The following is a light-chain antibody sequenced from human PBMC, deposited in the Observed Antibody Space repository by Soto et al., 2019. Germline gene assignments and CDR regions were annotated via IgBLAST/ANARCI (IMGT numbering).Light chain of an antibody. CDR3: QQYNSWPLT. CDR1: QSVSSN. J-gene: IGKJ4*01. Sequence: DIVLTQSPGTLSLSPGERATLSCRASQSVSSNLAWYQQKPGQPPRLLIYDISTRATGIPTRFSGSGPGTEFTLTISSLQSEDFAVYYCQQYNSWPLTFGGGTKVDIK. CDR2: DIS. V-gene: IGKV3D-15*01.